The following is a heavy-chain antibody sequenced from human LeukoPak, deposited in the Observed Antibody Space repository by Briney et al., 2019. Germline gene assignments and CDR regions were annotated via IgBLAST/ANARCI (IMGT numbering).Heavy chain of an antibody. D-gene: IGHD1-1*01. CDR2: IGIDSGNT. CDR3: ARDHNYAFDN. J-gene: IGHJ4*02. Sequence: GGSLRLSCTASGFLLIEYSMNWVRQAPGKGLEWISYIGIDSGNTKYADSVRGRFTISADKAKNSLYLQMNSLRVEDTAVYYCARDHNYAFDNWGQGTLVSVAS. CDR1: GFLLIEYS. V-gene: IGHV3-48*01.